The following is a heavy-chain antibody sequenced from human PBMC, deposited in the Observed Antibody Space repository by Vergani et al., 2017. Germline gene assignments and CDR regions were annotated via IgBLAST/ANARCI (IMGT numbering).Heavy chain of an antibody. CDR1: GYSFTSYW. D-gene: IGHD6-13*01. V-gene: IGHV5-51*01. Sequence: EVQLVQSGAEVKKPGESLKISCTGSGYSFTSYWIGWVRQMPGKGLEWMGIIYPGDSDTRYSPSFQGQVPISADKSISTAYLQWSSLKASDTAMYYCASLSVTTHEPIAAAGDAFDIWGQGTMVTVSS. CDR3: ASLSVTTHEPIAAAGDAFDI. CDR2: IYPGDSDT. J-gene: IGHJ3*02.